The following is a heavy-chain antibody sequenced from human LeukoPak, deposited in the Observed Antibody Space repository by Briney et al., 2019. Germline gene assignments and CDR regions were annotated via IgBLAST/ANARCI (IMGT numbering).Heavy chain of an antibody. Sequence: ASVKVSCKASGYTFTSYGISWVRQAPGQGLEWMGWISAYNGNTNYAQKLQGRVTMTTDTSTSTAYMELRSLRSDDTAVYYCARDDIVVVPAAIPLGSWFDPWGQGTLVTVSS. CDR3: ARDDIVVVPAAIPLGSWFDP. D-gene: IGHD2-2*02. CDR1: GYTFTSYG. CDR2: ISAYNGNT. J-gene: IGHJ5*02. V-gene: IGHV1-18*01.